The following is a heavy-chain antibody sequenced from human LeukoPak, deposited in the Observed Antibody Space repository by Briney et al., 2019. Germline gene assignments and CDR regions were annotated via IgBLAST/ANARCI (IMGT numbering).Heavy chain of an antibody. CDR1: GYTFTSYG. CDR2: ISAYNGNT. Sequence: ASVKVSCKASGYTFTSYGISWVRQAPGQGLEWMGWISAYNGNTNYAQKLQSRVTMTTDTSTSTAYMELRSLRSDDTAVYYCAREIAAAEGSNWFDPWGQGTLVTVSS. D-gene: IGHD6-13*01. J-gene: IGHJ5*02. V-gene: IGHV1-18*01. CDR3: AREIAAAEGSNWFDP.